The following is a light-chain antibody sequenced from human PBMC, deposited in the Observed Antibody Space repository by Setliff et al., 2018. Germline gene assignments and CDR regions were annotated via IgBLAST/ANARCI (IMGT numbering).Light chain of an antibody. CDR1: FGAYGSAY. J-gene: IGLJ1*01. CDR3: ASKTGPGTYV. Sequence: QSALTQPASVSGSPEQSITISCTGEFGAYGSAYVSWYQQHPDKAPKLIIYDVNNRPSGISHRFSGSNSASTASLTISGLQAEDEAEYFCASKTGPGTYVFGTGTKVTVL. V-gene: IGLV2-14*03. CDR2: DVN.